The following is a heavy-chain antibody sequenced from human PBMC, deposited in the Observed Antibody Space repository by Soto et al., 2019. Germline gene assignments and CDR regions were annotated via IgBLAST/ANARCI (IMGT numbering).Heavy chain of an antibody. CDR2: IMQDGSEK. V-gene: IGHV3-7*01. J-gene: IGHJ4*02. CDR3: AREEHCSSTSCYTQGYFDY. D-gene: IGHD2-2*02. Sequence: PGGSLRLSCAASGFTFSSYWMSWVRQPPGKGLEWVANIMQDGSEKYYVDAVKGRFTISRDNAKNSLYLQMNSLRAEDTAVYYCAREEHCSSTSCYTQGYFDYWGQGTLVTVSS. CDR1: GFTFSSYW.